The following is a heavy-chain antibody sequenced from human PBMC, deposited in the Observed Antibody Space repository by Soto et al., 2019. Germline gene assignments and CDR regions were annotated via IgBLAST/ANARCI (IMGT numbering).Heavy chain of an antibody. CDR3: ARTAGTYTNFGNGYAFDV. CDR2: VYYSGGD. CDR1: GGWIGYYY. J-gene: IGHJ3*01. V-gene: IGHV4-59*07. Sequence: SDTLSLTCTVSGGWIGYYYWSWIRQCPGKGLECIGTVYYSGGDHYNPSLERRFTISIDTPKNQFFLNVTPVTAADTAVYYCARTAGTYTNFGNGYAFDVWGQGTIVTFSS. D-gene: IGHD3-3*01.